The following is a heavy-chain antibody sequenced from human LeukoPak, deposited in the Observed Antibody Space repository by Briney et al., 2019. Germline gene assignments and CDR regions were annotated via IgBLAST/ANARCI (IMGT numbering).Heavy chain of an antibody. CDR2: ISAYNGNT. CDR3: AREGVLRYFDWLLSALDY. CDR1: GYTFTSYG. V-gene: IGHV1-18*01. Sequence: ASVKVSCKAPGYTFTSYGISWVRQAPGQGLEWMGWISAYNGNTNYAQKLQGRVTMTTDTSTSTAYMELRSLRSDDTAVYYCAREGVLRYFDWLLSALDYWGQGTLVTVSS. J-gene: IGHJ4*02. D-gene: IGHD3-9*01.